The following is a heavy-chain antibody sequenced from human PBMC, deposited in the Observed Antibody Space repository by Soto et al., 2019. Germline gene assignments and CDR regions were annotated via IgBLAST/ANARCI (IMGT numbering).Heavy chain of an antibody. CDR2: IYSSGNA. J-gene: IGHJ5*02. D-gene: IGHD3-22*01. V-gene: IGHV4-4*07. Sequence: QVQLLESGPGLVKPSETLSLTCSVSLDSISNSYWTWIRQPAGKGLEWIGHIYSSGNANYNPSLKSRVTMSLDTSKNQFSLSLKSVTAADTDIYYCAKGRGFYSDNYFDPWGQGTQVTVSS. CDR3: AKGRGFYSDNYFDP. CDR1: LDSISNSY.